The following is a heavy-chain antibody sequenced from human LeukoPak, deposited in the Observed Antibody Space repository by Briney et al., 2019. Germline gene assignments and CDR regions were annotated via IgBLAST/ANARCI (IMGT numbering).Heavy chain of an antibody. CDR1: GFTFSNYA. CDR2: ISGSGGST. V-gene: IGHV3-23*01. CDR3: AKIIVVVVAATPDY. D-gene: IGHD2-15*01. Sequence: PGGSLRLSCAASGFTFSNYAMSWVRQAPGKGLEWVSAISGSGGSTYYADSVKGRFTISRDNSKNTLYLQMNSLRAEDTAVYYCAKIIVVVVAATPDYWGPGTLVTVSS. J-gene: IGHJ4*02.